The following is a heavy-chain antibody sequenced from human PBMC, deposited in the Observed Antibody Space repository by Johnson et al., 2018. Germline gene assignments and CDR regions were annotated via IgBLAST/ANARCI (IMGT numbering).Heavy chain of an antibody. CDR1: GFSFSSYS. D-gene: IGHD3-16*01. J-gene: IGHJ4*02. CDR2: ISSGSRTI. CDR3: ARYLYYDATAWGY. V-gene: IGHV3-48*01. Sequence: SGGSLRLSCAGAGFSFSSYSMNWVRQAPGKGLEWLSYISSGSRTIHYADSVRGRFTISRDDAQNSLFLQMNSRRPENTAMYYCARYLYYDATAWGYWGQGTLVTVSS.